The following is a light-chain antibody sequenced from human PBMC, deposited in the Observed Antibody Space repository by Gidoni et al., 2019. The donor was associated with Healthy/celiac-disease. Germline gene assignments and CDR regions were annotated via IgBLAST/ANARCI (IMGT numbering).Light chain of an antibody. CDR2: DAS. CDR3: QQYDNLPLT. CDR1: QDISNY. Sequence: DIQMTQSPSSLSAPVGDRVTINFQASQDISNYLNWYQQKPGKSPKLLIYDASNLETGVPSRFSGSGSGTDFTFTISSLQPEDLATYYCQQYDNLPLTFXGXTKVEIK. J-gene: IGKJ4*01. V-gene: IGKV1-33*01.